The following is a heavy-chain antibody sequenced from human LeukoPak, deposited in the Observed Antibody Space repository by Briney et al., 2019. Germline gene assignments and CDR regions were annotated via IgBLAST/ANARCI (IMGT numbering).Heavy chain of an antibody. CDR1: DGSISDSY. J-gene: IGHJ5*02. CDR2: IFYTGFT. V-gene: IGHV4-59*01. CDR3: ARDANGGNSWGWFDP. Sequence: TSETLSLTCTVSDGSISDSYWSWIRQSPGKGLEWIGYIFYTGFTHYNPSLESRVTISVDTSKKHFSLRLESVTAADTAVYYCARDANGGNSWGWFDPWGQGTLVTVSS. D-gene: IGHD4-23*01.